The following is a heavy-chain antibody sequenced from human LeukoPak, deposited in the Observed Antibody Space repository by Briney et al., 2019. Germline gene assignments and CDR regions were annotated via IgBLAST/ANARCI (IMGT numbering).Heavy chain of an antibody. CDR3: AGFVRVSSGYYSDY. CDR1: GYTFTGYY. D-gene: IGHD3-22*01. J-gene: IGHJ4*02. CDR2: INPNSGGT. V-gene: IGHV1-2*02. Sequence: ASVKVSCKASGYTFTGYYMHWVRQAPGQGLEWMGWINPNSGGTNYAQKFQGRVTMTRDTSISTAYMELSRLRSDDTAVYYCAGFVRVSSGYYSDYWGQGTLVTVSS.